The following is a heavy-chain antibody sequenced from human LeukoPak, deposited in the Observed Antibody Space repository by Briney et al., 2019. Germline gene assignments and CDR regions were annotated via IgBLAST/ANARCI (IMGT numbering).Heavy chain of an antibody. Sequence: ASVKVSCRASGYDFTSVGITWVRRAPGQGLEWMGWISPYNGNTRYAQKFQGRVAMTTDASTTTAYMELRGLRFNDTAVYYCARAGPGSGWYFDYWGQGTLVTVSS. D-gene: IGHD6-19*01. J-gene: IGHJ4*02. CDR3: ARAGPGSGWYFDY. CDR2: ISPYNGNT. V-gene: IGHV1-18*01. CDR1: GYDFTSVG.